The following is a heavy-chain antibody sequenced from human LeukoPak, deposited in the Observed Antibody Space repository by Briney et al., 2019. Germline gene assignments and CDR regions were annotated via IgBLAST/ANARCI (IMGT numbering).Heavy chain of an antibody. V-gene: IGHV4-59*01. CDR3: ARVNYYYESIGYLYYFDS. CDR2: VYHSGRT. CDR1: GGSLSAYY. J-gene: IGHJ4*02. D-gene: IGHD3-22*01. Sequence: SETLSLTCTVSGGSLSAYYWNWIRQTPGKGLVWIGYVYHSGRTHYNPSLKGRLTMSVDTSMNQFSLRLNSVTAADTAVYYCARVNYYYESIGYLYYFDSWGQGTLVTVSS.